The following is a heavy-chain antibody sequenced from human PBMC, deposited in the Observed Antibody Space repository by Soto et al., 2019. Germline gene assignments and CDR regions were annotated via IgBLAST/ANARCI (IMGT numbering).Heavy chain of an antibody. CDR1: GFTFSDYG. CDR2: IWYDGSSE. D-gene: IGHD3-9*01. J-gene: IGHJ4*02. CDR3: GRDPLLYDFLTGYSPNHLDY. Sequence: ESGGGVVQPGRSLRLSCAASGFTFSDYGMHWVRQAPGKGLKWVAVIWYDGSSEYYADSVRGRFTISRDNSKNTLYLQMRSLGAEDTAVYYCGRDPLLYDFLTGYSPNHLDYGGQGTLVTVSS. V-gene: IGHV3-33*01.